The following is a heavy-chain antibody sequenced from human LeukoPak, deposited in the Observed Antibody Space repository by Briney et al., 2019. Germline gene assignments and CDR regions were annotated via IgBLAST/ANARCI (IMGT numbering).Heavy chain of an antibody. CDR3: ARQHRITGYSSSRRSWFDP. Sequence: PSETLSLTCTVSGGSISSSSYYWGWIRQPPGKGLEWIGSIYYSGSTYYNPSLKSRVTISVDTSKNQFSLKLSSVTAADTAVYYCARQHRITGYSSSRRSWFDPWGQGTLVTVSS. J-gene: IGHJ5*02. D-gene: IGHD6-13*01. V-gene: IGHV4-39*01. CDR1: GGSISSSSYY. CDR2: IYYSGST.